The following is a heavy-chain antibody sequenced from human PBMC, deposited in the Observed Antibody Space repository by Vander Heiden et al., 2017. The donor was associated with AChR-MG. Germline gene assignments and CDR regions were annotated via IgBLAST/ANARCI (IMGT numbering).Heavy chain of an antibody. CDR1: GFTFSSYA. CDR2: ISYDGSNK. D-gene: IGHD6-19*01. Sequence: QVQLVESGGGVVQPGRSLRPSCAASGFTFSSYAMHWVRQAPGKGLEWVAVISYDGSNKYYADSVKGRFTISRDNSKNTLYLQMNSLRAEDTAVYYCARGEGRQWLAHYYYYYMDVWGKGTTVTVSS. J-gene: IGHJ6*03. CDR3: ARGEGRQWLAHYYYYYMDV. V-gene: IGHV3-30-3*01.